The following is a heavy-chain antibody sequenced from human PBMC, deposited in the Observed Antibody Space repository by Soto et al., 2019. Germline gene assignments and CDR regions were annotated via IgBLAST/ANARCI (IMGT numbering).Heavy chain of an antibody. CDR3: VRDLHEPLATDALRVAN. D-gene: IGHD2-15*01. CDR2: ISSTGSGT. V-gene: IGHV3-48*03. CDR1: GFTFSSYE. J-gene: IGHJ4*02. Sequence: GSLRLSGAASGFTFSSYEMHWVRQAPWKGLEWISYISSTGSGTHYADSVKGRFTMSRDNTKNSVSLQMSSLRAEDTAVYYCVRDLHEPLATDALRVANWGQGTQVTVSS.